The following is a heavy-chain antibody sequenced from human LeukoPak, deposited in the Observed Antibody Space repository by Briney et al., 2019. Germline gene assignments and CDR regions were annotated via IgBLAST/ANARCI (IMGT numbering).Heavy chain of an antibody. CDR2: INPNSGGT. D-gene: IGHD1-1*01. CDR1: GYTFTGYY. V-gene: IGHV1-2*02. CDR3: ARDTDWSRPYYFDY. J-gene: IGHJ4*02. Sequence: ASVKVSCKASGYTFTGYYMHWVRQAPGQGLEWMGWINPNSGGTNYAQKFQGRVTITRDTSISTAYMELSRLRSDDTAVYYCARDTDWSRPYYFDYWGQGTLVTVSS.